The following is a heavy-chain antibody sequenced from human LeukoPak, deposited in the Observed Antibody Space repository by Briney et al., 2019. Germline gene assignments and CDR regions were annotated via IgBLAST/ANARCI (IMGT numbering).Heavy chain of an antibody. D-gene: IGHD6-13*01. V-gene: IGHV1-69*06. CDR1: GGTFSSYA. Sequence: ASVKVSCKASGGTFSSYAISWVRQAPGQGLEWMGRIIPIFGTANYAQKFQGRVTITADKSTSTAYMELSSLRSEDTAVYYCARDREGGGIAAGAAYYYYYMDVWGKGTTVTVSS. J-gene: IGHJ6*03. CDR2: IIPIFGTA. CDR3: ARDREGGGIAAGAAYYYYYMDV.